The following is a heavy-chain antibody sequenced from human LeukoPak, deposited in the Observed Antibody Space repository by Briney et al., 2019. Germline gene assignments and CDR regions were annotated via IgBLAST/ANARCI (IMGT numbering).Heavy chain of an antibody. CDR2: IYSGGST. CDR3: ARVFYDSSGYYLTTYFDY. CDR1: GFTVSSNY. D-gene: IGHD3-22*01. J-gene: IGHJ4*02. V-gene: IGHV3-53*01. Sequence: PGGSLRLSCAASGFTVSSNYMSWVRQAPGKGLEWVSLIYSGGSTYYADSVKGRFTISRDNSKNTLYLQMNNLRAEDTAVYYCARVFYDSSGYYLTTYFDYWGQGTLVTLSS.